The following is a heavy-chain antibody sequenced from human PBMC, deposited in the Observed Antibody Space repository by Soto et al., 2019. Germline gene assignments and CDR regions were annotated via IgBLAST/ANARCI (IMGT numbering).Heavy chain of an antibody. CDR2: IYWDDDK. CDR3: AHRLPYGSYAYFDS. CDR1: GFSLSTSGVG. J-gene: IGHJ4*02. Sequence: QITLKESGPTLVKPTQTLTLTCTFSGFSLSTSGVGVGWIRQPPGKALEWLALIYWDDDKRYRPSLKSRLTITKDTSKNQLILTMTNMDPVDAATYYCAHRLPYGSYAYFDSWGQGTLVTVSS. D-gene: IGHD1-26*01. V-gene: IGHV2-5*02.